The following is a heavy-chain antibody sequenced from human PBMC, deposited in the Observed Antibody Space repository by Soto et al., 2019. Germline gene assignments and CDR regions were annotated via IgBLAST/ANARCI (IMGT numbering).Heavy chain of an antibody. D-gene: IGHD2-15*01. CDR2: LYVGGTT. V-gene: IGHV3-53*01. Sequence: GGSLRLSCAASGVSVSSTYMSWVRPAPGKGLQWVSVLYVGGTTYYANSVKGRFTISRDNSRNTLYLHLDSLTTEDTAVYYCARHPPTNSWPAALDYWGQGALVTVSS. J-gene: IGHJ4*02. CDR3: ARHPPTNSWPAALDY. CDR1: GVSVSSTY.